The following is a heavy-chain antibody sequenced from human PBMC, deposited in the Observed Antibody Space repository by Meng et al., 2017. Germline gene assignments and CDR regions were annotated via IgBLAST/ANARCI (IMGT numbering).Heavy chain of an antibody. J-gene: IGHJ4*02. D-gene: IGHD6-13*01. CDR1: GYTFPDYG. CDR3: ARDEDISAAGKLFGDY. Sequence: VQRVESGAEVKKPGASVKFSCKSSGYTFPDYGLHWVRRASGQGLEWMGRINPKRGDTHYAQRFQGRVTMTGDTSISTAYMELSGLRSDDTAMYYCARDEDISAAGKLFGDYWGQGTLVTVSS. V-gene: IGHV1-2*06. CDR2: INPKRGDT.